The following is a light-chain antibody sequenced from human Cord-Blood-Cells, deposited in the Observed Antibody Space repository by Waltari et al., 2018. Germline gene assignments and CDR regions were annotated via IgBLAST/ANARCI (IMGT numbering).Light chain of an antibody. CDR2: WAS. CDR1: QSVLYSSNNKNY. J-gene: IGKJ5*01. Sequence: DIVMPQSPDSLAVSLGERATINCKSSQSVLYSSNNKNYLAWYQQKPGQPPKLPIYWASTRESGVPDRFSGSGSGTDFTLTISSLQAEDVAVYYCQQYYSTPITFGQGTRLEIK. CDR3: QQYYSTPIT. V-gene: IGKV4-1*01.